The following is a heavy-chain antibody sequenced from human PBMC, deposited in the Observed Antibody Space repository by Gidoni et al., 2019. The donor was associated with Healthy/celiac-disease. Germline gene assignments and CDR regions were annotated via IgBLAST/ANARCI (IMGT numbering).Heavy chain of an antibody. Sequence: EVQLLESGGGLVQPGGSLRLSCAATGLTFSSYAMSWGRQAPGQGLGWVSAICGSGGSTYYADSVKGRFTISRDNSKNTLYLQMNSLRAEDTAVYYCAKDPLRWEQNNWFDPWGQGTLVTVSS. V-gene: IGHV3-23*01. CDR1: GLTFSSYA. CDR2: ICGSGGST. CDR3: AKDPLRWEQNNWFDP. D-gene: IGHD1-26*01. J-gene: IGHJ5*02.